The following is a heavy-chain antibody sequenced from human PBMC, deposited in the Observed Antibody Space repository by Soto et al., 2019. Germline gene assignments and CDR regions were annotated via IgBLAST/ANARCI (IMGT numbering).Heavy chain of an antibody. Sequence: ASVKVSCKASGYTFTDFYVYWVRQAPGQGLELMGGINPDSGVIDYAQKFGGRVTMTRDTSISTSYMELSGLSSDDTAVYYCARDPIGGGAPNYFDYWGQGTRVTVSS. CDR1: GYTFTDFY. D-gene: IGHD3-16*01. V-gene: IGHV1-2*02. CDR2: INPDSGVI. CDR3: ARDPIGGGAPNYFDY. J-gene: IGHJ4*02.